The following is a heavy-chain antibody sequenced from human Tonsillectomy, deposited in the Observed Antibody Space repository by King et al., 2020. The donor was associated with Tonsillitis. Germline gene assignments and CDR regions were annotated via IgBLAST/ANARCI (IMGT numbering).Heavy chain of an antibody. J-gene: IGHJ4*02. Sequence: VQLVESGGGLIQPGGSLRLSCAASGFTVSSTYMNWVREAPGKGLEWVSVIFSGGSTHYADSVKGRFTISRDNSKNTLYLQMNSLRAEDTAVYYCARDGAAAGIFDYWGQGTLVTVSS. CDR2: IFSGGST. CDR3: ARDGAAAGIFDY. D-gene: IGHD6-13*01. V-gene: IGHV3-53*01. CDR1: GFTVSSTY.